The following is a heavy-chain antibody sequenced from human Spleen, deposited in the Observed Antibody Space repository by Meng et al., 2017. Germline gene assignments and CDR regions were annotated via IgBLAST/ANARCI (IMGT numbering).Heavy chain of an antibody. CDR2: IKQDGSEK. J-gene: IGHJ4*02. V-gene: IGHV3-7*01. D-gene: IGHD3-10*01. CDR1: GFTFSSYW. Sequence: GESLKISCAASGFTFSSYWMNWVRQAPGKGLEWVANIKQDGSEKYYVDSVKGRFTISRDTARKSLYLQMNSLRVEDTAVYYCAREGAGETPFDYWGQGTLVTVSS. CDR3: AREGAGETPFDY.